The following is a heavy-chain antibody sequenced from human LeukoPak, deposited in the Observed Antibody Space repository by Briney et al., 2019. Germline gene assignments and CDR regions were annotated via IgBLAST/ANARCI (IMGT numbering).Heavy chain of an antibody. CDR2: INTDTRGT. CDR1: GFTFSDYW. CDR3: ARASTTVPNLLDH. V-gene: IGHV3-74*01. D-gene: IGHD4-17*01. J-gene: IGHJ4*02. Sequence: GGSLRLSCAASGFTFSDYWMHWVRQAPGKGLVWVSIINTDTRGTYYADSVKGRFTISRDNAKNTLYLQMNSLRAEDSAVYYCARASTTVPNLLDHWGRGTLVTVSS.